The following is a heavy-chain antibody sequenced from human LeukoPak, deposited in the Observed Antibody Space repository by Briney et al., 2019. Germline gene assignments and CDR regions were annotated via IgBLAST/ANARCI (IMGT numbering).Heavy chain of an antibody. Sequence: SETLSLTCTVSGGSISSYYWSWIRQTPGKGLEWIGDSYYSGSTNYNPSLKSRVTISVDTSKNQFSLKLSSVTAADTAVYYCARHTDIAALSSLNYWGQGALVAVSS. J-gene: IGHJ4*02. CDR2: SYYSGST. D-gene: IGHD6-13*01. CDR3: ARHTDIAALSSLNY. V-gene: IGHV4-59*08. CDR1: GGSISSYY.